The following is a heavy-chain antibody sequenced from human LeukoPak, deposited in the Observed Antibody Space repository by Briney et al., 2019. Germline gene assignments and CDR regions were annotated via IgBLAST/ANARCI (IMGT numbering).Heavy chain of an antibody. J-gene: IGHJ4*02. V-gene: IGHV1-18*01. Sequence: ASVTVSFKASGYTFPNYGISWVRQAPGQGLEWMGWISAYNGNTNYAQKLQGRVTMTRDTSVTTAYMDLIRLKSDDTAVYYCAPRGGSASLHFDSWGQGTLVTVSS. D-gene: IGHD3-16*01. CDR2: ISAYNGNT. CDR1: GYTFPNYG. CDR3: APRGGSASLHFDS.